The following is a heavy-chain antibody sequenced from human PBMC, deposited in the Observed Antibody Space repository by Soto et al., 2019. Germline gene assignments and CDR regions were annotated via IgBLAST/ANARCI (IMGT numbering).Heavy chain of an antibody. V-gene: IGHV1-8*01. Sequence: QVQLVQTGAEVKKPGASVKVSCKASGYTLTSYDINWVRQATGQGLEWMGWMNPNSGNTGHAQKFQGRITMTRNTSLRTAYMELSSLRSEDTAVYYCARTDGDLDYWGQGTLVTVSS. CDR2: MNPNSGNT. CDR1: GYTLTSYD. D-gene: IGHD4-17*01. J-gene: IGHJ4*02. CDR3: ARTDGDLDY.